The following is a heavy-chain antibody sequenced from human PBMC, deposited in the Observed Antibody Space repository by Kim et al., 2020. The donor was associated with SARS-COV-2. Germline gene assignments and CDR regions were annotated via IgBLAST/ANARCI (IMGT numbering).Heavy chain of an antibody. CDR3: ARREYSGSYGD. J-gene: IGHJ4*02. V-gene: IGHV1-46*01. D-gene: IGHD1-26*01. Sequence: RYAQKFQGRVTMTRDTSTSTVYMEMGSLRSEDTAVYYCARREYSGSYGDWGQGTLVTVSS.